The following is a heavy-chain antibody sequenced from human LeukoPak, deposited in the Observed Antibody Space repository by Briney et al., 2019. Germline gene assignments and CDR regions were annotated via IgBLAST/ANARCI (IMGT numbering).Heavy chain of an antibody. V-gene: IGHV3-21*01. CDR1: GFTFSSYS. D-gene: IGHD2-21*01. J-gene: IGHJ4*02. CDR3: ARRLAYCGGDCYTYFDY. Sequence: GGSLRLSCAASGFTFSSYSMNWIRQAPGKGLEWVSSISSSSSYIYYADSVKGRFTISRDNAKNSLYLQMNSLRAEDTAVYYCARRLAYCGGDCYTYFDYWGQGTLVTVSS. CDR2: ISSSSSYI.